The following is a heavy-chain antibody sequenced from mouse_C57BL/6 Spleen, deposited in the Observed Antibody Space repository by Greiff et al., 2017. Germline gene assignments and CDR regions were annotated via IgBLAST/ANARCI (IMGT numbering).Heavy chain of an antibody. J-gene: IGHJ2*01. V-gene: IGHV1-26*01. D-gene: IGHD2-3*01. CDR2: INPNNGGT. CDR3: ARSDDCYYGY. Sequence: EVQLQQSGPELVKPGASVKISCKASGYTFTDYYMNWVKQSHGKSLEWIGDINPNNGGTSYNQKFKGKATLTVDKSSSTAYMQLRSRTSEYAAVYYCARSDDCYYGYWGQGTTLTVSS. CDR1: GYTFTDYY.